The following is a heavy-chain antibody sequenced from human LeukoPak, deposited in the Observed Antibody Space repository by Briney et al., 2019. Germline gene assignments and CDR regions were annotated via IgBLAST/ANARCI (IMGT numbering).Heavy chain of an antibody. D-gene: IGHD2-2*01. CDR3: ARSRGIVVVPAEGFDP. Sequence: PSETLSLTCTASGGSISSGGYYWSWIRQPPGKGLEWIGYIYHSGSTYYNPSLKSRVTISVDRSKNQFSLKLSSVTAADTAVYYCARSRGIVVVPAEGFDPWGQGTLVTVSS. J-gene: IGHJ5*02. V-gene: IGHV4-30-2*01. CDR2: IYHSGST. CDR1: GGSISSGGYY.